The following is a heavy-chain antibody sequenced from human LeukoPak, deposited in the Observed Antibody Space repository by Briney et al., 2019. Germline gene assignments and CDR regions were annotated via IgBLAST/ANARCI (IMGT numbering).Heavy chain of an antibody. J-gene: IGHJ4*02. CDR1: GFTFSNYW. Sequence: GGSLRLACAASGFTFSNYWMHWVRQAPGKGLVWVSRINSDGINTSYADSVKGRFTISRDNAKNTLNLQMNSLRAEDTAVYYCARVQSYDSSGYYYGESNFDYWGQGTLVTVSS. CDR3: ARVQSYDSSGYYYGESNFDY. D-gene: IGHD3-22*01. CDR2: INSDGINT. V-gene: IGHV3-74*01.